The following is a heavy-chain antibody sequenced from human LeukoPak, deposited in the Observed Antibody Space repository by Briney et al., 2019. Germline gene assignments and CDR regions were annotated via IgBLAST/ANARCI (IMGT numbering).Heavy chain of an antibody. CDR1: GYTFTTYW. V-gene: IGHV5-51*01. CDR3: ARRRDGYNYVGTDY. CDR2: IYPGDSDT. D-gene: IGHD5-24*01. Sequence: GESLKISCKGPGYTFTTYWIGWVRQMPGKGLEWMGIIYPGDSDTTYSPSFQGQVTISADKSISTAYLQWSSLKASDTAMYYCARRRDGYNYVGTDYWGQGTLVTVSS. J-gene: IGHJ4*02.